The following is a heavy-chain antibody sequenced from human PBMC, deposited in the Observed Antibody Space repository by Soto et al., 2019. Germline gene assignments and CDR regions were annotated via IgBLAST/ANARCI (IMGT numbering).Heavy chain of an antibody. J-gene: IGHJ4*02. CDR3: ARGAWGSIHDH. D-gene: IGHD3-16*01. CDR2: ISGSGDAT. Sequence: EVQLLESGGGLVQPGGSLRLSCGASGFTFSSYGMSWVRQGPGKGLEWVADISGSGDATHYADSVKGHFTISRDNPKNTLFLQMNSRRADDTAIDYCARGAWGSIHDHWGQRTLVIVSS. CDR1: GFTFSSYG. V-gene: IGHV3-23*01.